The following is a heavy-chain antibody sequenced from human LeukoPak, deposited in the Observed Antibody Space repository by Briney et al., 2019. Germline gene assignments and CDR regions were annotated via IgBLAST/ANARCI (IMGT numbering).Heavy chain of an antibody. D-gene: IGHD4-23*01. V-gene: IGHV4-34*01. CDR1: GGSLSGYY. Sequence: SDTLSLTCAVYGGSLSGYYWSWIRQSPEKGLEWIGEINHSGNINYNASLQSRLTISVDTSKNQFSLKLSSVTAADTAVYYCARTRAYGGRPDYWGQGTLVTVSS. J-gene: IGHJ4*02. CDR3: ARTRAYGGRPDY. CDR2: INHSGNI.